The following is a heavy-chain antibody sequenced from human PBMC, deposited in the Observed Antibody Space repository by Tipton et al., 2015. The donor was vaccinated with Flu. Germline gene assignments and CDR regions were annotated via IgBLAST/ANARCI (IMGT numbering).Heavy chain of an antibody. D-gene: IGHD3-10*01. Sequence: LRLSCTVSGYSISSGYYWGWIRQPPGKGLEWIGSIYHSGSTYYNPSLKSRVTISVDTSKNQFSLRLSSVTAADTAVYYCARTFGSGSYYRMLFDHWGQGTLVTVSS. CDR1: GYSISSGYY. V-gene: IGHV4-38-2*02. J-gene: IGHJ4*02. CDR3: ARTFGSGSYYRMLFDH. CDR2: IYHSGST.